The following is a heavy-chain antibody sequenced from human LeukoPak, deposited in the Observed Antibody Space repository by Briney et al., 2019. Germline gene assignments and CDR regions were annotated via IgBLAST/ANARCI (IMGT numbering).Heavy chain of an antibody. J-gene: IGHJ3*01. V-gene: IGHV3-7*01. CDR3: ARSNPNRNALDL. CDR1: GFTLSSYL. CDR2: INKDGSEE. D-gene: IGHD1-14*01. Sequence: GGSLRLSCAASGFTLSSYLMSWVRQALGRGLEWVANINKDGSEETYLDSVKGRFTVSRDNAKNSLFLQMNSLRGDDTAVYYCARSNPNRNALDLWGQGTMVTISS.